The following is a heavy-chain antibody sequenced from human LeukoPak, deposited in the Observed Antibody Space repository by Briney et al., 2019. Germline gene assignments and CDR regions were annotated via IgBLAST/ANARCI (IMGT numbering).Heavy chain of an antibody. Sequence: GGSLRLSCTASGFTFSNFWMTWVRQAPGKGLEWVANIKQDGSVKNYVDSVEGRFTISRDNAKNSLYLQMNSLRAEDTAVYYCVRQIGGSGSYWGQGTLVTVSS. J-gene: IGHJ4*02. CDR3: VRQIGGSGSY. V-gene: IGHV3-7*01. CDR1: GFTFSNFW. CDR2: IKQDGSVK. D-gene: IGHD3-10*01.